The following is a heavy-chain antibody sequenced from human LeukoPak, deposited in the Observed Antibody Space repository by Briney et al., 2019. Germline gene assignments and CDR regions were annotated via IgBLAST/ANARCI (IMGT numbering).Heavy chain of an antibody. CDR3: ARDRAYNVLDY. Sequence: GGSLRLSCAASGFTFSSYRMHWVRQAPGKGLVWVSRIKNDGSSTSYADSVKGRFTISRDSAKNTLYLQMNSLRAEDTAVYYCARDRAYNVLDYWGQGTLVTVSS. CDR2: IKNDGSST. V-gene: IGHV3-74*01. J-gene: IGHJ4*02. CDR1: GFTFSSYR. D-gene: IGHD3-10*02.